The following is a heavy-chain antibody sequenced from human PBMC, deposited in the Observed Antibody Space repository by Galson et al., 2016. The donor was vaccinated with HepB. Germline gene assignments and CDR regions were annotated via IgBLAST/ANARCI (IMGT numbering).Heavy chain of an antibody. Sequence: SLRLSCAASGFTFGSYGMHWVRRAPGKGLEWVAAIWNDGTNKYYADSVKGRLTISRDNSKNTLYLQMNSLRAEDTAVYYCARERPDIAVAAFDYWGQGTLVTVSS. CDR1: GFTFGSYG. CDR2: IWNDGTNK. CDR3: ARERPDIAVAAFDY. D-gene: IGHD6-19*01. J-gene: IGHJ4*02. V-gene: IGHV3-33*01.